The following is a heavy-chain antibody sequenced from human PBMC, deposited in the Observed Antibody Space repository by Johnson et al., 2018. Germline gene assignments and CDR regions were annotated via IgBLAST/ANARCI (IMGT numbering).Heavy chain of an antibody. V-gene: IGHV3-49*05. D-gene: IGHD2-2*01. J-gene: IGHJ6*02. CDR3: TRENLIVVPAVYYYDGMDV. Sequence: EVQLVESGGGLVKPGRSLRLSCTASGFTFGDYAMSWFRQAPGKGLEWVGFIRSKAYGGTTEYAASVKGRFTISRDDSKSNAYLQMNSLETDDTAVYYCTRENLIVVPAVYYYDGMDVWGQGTTVTVSS. CDR1: GFTFGDYA. CDR2: IRSKAYGGTT.